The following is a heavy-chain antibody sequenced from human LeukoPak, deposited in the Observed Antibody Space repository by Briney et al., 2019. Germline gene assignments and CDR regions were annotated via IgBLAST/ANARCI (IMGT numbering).Heavy chain of an antibody. J-gene: IGHJ5*02. D-gene: IGHD3-3*01. CDR1: GFTFSSYG. CDR2: ISGSGGST. Sequence: GGSLRLSCAASGFTFSSYGMSWVRQAPGKGLEWVSAISGSGGSTYYADSVKGRFTISRDNSKNTLYLQMNSLRAEDTAVYYCAKGSDFWSGYFGVVVAAQLFDPWGQGTLVTVSS. CDR3: AKGSDFWSGYFGVVVAAQLFDP. V-gene: IGHV3-23*01.